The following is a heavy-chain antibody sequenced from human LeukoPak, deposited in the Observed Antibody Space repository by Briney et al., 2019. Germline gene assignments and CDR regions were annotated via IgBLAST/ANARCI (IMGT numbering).Heavy chain of an antibody. CDR1: GFTFSTYS. CDR3: ARDSLAYCGGDCPGAY. V-gene: IGHV3-48*04. D-gene: IGHD2-21*02. Sequence: GGSLRLSCAASGFTFSTYSMNWVRQAPGKGLEWVSYISSSSSIINYAESVRGRFTISRDNAKNSLYLQMNSLRAEDTAVYYCARDSLAYCGGDCPGAYWGQGTLVTVSS. CDR2: ISSSSSII. J-gene: IGHJ4*02.